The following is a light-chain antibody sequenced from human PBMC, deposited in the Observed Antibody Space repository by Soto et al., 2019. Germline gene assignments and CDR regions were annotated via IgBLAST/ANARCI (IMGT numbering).Light chain of an antibody. CDR2: DVS. CDR3: ASYAGSNNSV. V-gene: IGLV2-8*01. CDR1: SSDVGGYNH. Sequence: QSALTQPPSASGSPGQSVTISCTGTSSDVGGYNHVSCYQQNPAKAPKLMIYDVSKRPSGVPDRFSGSKSGNTASLTISGLQAEDEADYYCASYAGSNNSVFGTGTKLTVL. J-gene: IGLJ1*01.